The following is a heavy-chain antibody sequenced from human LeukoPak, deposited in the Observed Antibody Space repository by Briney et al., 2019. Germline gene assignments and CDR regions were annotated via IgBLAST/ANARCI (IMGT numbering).Heavy chain of an antibody. CDR3: ARGVYSHEALRFGAGFDY. Sequence: ASVKVSCKASGGTFSSYAISWVRQAPGQGLEWMGGIIPIFGTANYAQKFQGRVTITTDESTSTAYMELSSLRSEDTAVYYCARGVYSHEALRFGAGFDYWGQGTLVTVSS. V-gene: IGHV1-69*05. J-gene: IGHJ4*02. CDR2: IIPIFGTA. CDR1: GGTFSSYA. D-gene: IGHD3-10*01.